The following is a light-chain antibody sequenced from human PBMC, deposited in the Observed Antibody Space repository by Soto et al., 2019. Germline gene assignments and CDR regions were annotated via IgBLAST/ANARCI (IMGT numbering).Light chain of an antibody. CDR1: QSFRGL. CDR3: QQRHMWPIT. J-gene: IGKJ5*01. V-gene: IGKV3-11*01. CDR2: DAY. Sequence: EVVLTQSPVTMSLSPGESATLYCRASQSFRGLLAWYQQKPGQAPRLLIYDAYNRATGIPPRFSGSGSGTDFTLTISSLEPEDSAVYYCQQRHMWPITFGQGTHWRL.